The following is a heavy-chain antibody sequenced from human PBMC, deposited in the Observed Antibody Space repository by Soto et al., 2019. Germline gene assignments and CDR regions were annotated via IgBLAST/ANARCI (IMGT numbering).Heavy chain of an antibody. CDR1: GGTFSTYA. D-gene: IGHD3-22*01. CDR2: IIPLFGTA. J-gene: IGHJ4*02. CDR3: ARGVNYDSSGYYYFY. V-gene: IGHV1-69*13. Sequence: ASVKVSCKASGGTFSTYAIDWVRQAPGQGLEWMGGIIPLFGTAKYAQNFQGRITITADESTNTAYMELRSLRSQDTAVYYCARGVNYDSSGYYYFYWGQGTLVTVSS.